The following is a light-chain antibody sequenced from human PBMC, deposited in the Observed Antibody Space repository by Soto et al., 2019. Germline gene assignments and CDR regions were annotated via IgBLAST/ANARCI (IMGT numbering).Light chain of an antibody. J-gene: IGLJ1*01. V-gene: IGLV2-18*01. CDR1: STDFVSYNR. CDR2: EVS. CDR3: SLYTSENAYV. Sequence: QSVLTQPPSVSGSPGQSVTIPCTGTSTDFVSYNRVSWYQRPPGTAPKLMIYEVSKRPSGVPDRFSGSKSGNTASRTISGLQAADEADYYCSLYTSENAYVFGTGTKVTVL.